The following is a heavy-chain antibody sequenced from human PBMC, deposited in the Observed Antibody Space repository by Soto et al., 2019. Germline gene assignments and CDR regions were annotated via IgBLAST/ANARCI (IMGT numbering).Heavy chain of an antibody. CDR1: GFTFSSYA. CDR3: AKFGQQLVEGYFDY. J-gene: IGHJ4*02. CDR2: ISGSGGST. Sequence: EVQLLESGGGLVQPGGSLSLSCAASGFTFSSYAMSWVRQAPGKGLEWVSAISGSGGSTYYADSVKGRFTISRDNSKKTLYLQMNSMRAEDTAVYYCAKFGQQLVEGYFDYWGQGTLVTVSS. V-gene: IGHV3-23*01. D-gene: IGHD6-13*01.